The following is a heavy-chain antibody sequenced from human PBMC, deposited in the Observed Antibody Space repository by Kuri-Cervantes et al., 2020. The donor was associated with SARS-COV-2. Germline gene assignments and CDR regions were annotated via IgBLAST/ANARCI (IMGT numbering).Heavy chain of an antibody. D-gene: IGHD3-3*01. J-gene: IGHJ6*02. V-gene: IGHV4-31*03. CDR2: IYYNGNT. CDR3: MRDTPPLEWLYTGMDV. CDR1: GAAISSGGYY. Sequence: SETVSLTCTVSGAAISSGGYYWGWIRQHPEKGLEWIGYIYYNGNTYYNPSLESRLTITLDTSKNQFSLKLTSVTAADTAVYYCMRDTPPLEWLYTGMDVWGQGTTVTVSS.